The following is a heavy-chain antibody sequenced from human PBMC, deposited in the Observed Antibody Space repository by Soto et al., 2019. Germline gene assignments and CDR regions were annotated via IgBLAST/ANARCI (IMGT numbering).Heavy chain of an antibody. V-gene: IGHV4-39*01. Sequence: QLQLQESGPGLVKPSETLSLTCTVSGGSISSSNYYWGWIRQPPGKGLEWIGSIYYSGSTYYNPSLKSRVTMSVDTSKNQFSLKLSSVTAADTAVYYCARRIAARESWFDPWGQGTLVTVSS. CDR1: GGSISSSNYY. CDR2: IYYSGST. CDR3: ARRIAARESWFDP. J-gene: IGHJ5*02. D-gene: IGHD6-6*01.